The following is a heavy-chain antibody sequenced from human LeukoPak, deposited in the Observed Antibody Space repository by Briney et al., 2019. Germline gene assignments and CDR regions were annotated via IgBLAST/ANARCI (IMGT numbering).Heavy chain of an antibody. CDR3: AKDHSTGYCSSTSCYSEDAFDI. CDR1: GFTFSSYA. J-gene: IGHJ3*02. Sequence: GGSLRLSCAASGFTFSSYAMSWVRQAPGKGLEWVSAISGSGGSTYYADSVKGRFTISRDNSKNTLYLQMNSLRAEDMAVYYCAKDHSTGYCSSTSCYSEDAFDIWGQGTMVTVSS. V-gene: IGHV3-23*01. D-gene: IGHD2-2*01. CDR2: ISGSGGST.